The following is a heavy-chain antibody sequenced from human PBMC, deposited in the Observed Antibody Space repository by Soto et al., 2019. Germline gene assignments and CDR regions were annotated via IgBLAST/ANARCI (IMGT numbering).Heavy chain of an antibody. CDR1: GFTFSTYA. J-gene: IGHJ6*02. CDR3: ARPVEPFYYYGMDV. Sequence: GGSLRLSCAAAGFTFSTYAMEWVRQAPGKGLVWVALISYEGSEEYYADSVQGRFTVSRDNSKNTLYLQMNSLRPEDTAVYYCARPVEPFYYYGMDVWGQGTTVTVSS. V-gene: IGHV3-30-3*01. CDR2: ISYEGSEE.